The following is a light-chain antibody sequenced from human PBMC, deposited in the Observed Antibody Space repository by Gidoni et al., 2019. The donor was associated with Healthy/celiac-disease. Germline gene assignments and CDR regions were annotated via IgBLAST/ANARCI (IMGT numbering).Light chain of an antibody. J-gene: IGKJ5*01. CDR2: YAY. CDR3: QKRRNGTQIT. V-gene: IGKV3-11*01. CDR1: QSVSSY. Sequence: IVFTRSPATLSLPPGERATLPCRASQSVSSYFAWYQQKPGQAPRLLIYYAYNGANGMPARCSGSGYGTDFTLTISGLDTEDFAVYYCQKRRNGTQITFGQGTRLEIK.